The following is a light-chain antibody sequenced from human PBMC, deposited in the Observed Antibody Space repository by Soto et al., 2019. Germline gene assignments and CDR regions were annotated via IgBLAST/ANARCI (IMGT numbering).Light chain of an antibody. CDR1: QDISSY. V-gene: IGKV1-8*01. J-gene: IGKJ4*01. CDR2: VAS. Sequence: AIRMTQSPSSLSASPGDRVTITCRASQDISSYLAWYQQKPGKAPNLLIYVASTLQSGVPSRFSGSGSGTDFTLTISRLQSDDFATYYCQHYYEFPLTFGAGTKVQIK. CDR3: QHYYEFPLT.